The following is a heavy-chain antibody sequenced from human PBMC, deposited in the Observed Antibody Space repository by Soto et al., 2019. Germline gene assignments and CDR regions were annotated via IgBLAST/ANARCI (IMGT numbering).Heavy chain of an antibody. Sequence: PSETLSLTCTVSDVSITSNDCYWGWIRQPPGQGLEWIGSVYYIENTFYNASLKSRVTISIDTSKNQFSLKLSSVTAADTAVYYCAVGRGYSYGYIYYYGMDVWGQGTTVTVSS. CDR3: AVGRGYSYGYIYYYGMDV. CDR2: VYYIENT. D-gene: IGHD5-18*01. CDR1: DVSITSNDCY. V-gene: IGHV4-39*07. J-gene: IGHJ6*02.